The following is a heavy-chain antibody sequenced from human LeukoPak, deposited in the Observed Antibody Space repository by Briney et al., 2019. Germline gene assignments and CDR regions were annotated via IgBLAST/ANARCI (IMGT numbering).Heavy chain of an antibody. CDR2: INWNGGST. J-gene: IGHJ4*02. V-gene: IGHV3-20*01. CDR3: ARAADIELYYFDY. D-gene: IGHD5-12*01. Sequence: GVSLRLSCAASGFTFDDYGMSWVRQAPGKGLEWVSGINWNGGSTGYADSVKRRFTISRDNAKNSLYLQMNSLRAEDTASYHCARAADIELYYFDYWGQGTLVTVSS. CDR1: GFTFDDYG.